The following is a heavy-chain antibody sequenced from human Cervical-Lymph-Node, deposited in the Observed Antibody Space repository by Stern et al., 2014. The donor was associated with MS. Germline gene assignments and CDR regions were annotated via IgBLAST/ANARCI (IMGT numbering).Heavy chain of an antibody. D-gene: IGHD5-12*01. J-gene: IGHJ6*02. V-gene: IGHV1-18*04. CDR1: IDTFTNYG. CDR2: ISGYNGKA. Sequence: VHLVESGGEVKKPGDSVTVSCKAYIDTFTNYGFSWVRQAPGQGLEWMGWISGYNGKANYAQKFQGRVTMTTDTSTSTVYMELKSLRSDDTAVYYCARDGKWLQVYGMDVWGQGTTVTVSS. CDR3: ARDGKWLQVYGMDV.